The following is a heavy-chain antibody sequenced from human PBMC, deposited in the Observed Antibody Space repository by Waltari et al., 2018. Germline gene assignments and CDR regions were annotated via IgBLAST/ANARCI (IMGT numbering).Heavy chain of an antibody. Sequence: EVLLVESGGGLVPPGGSLRLPCAASGFTFSDYGMHVVRQAPGKGLVWLSRMDSDASTTNSADSVKGRFTISRDNAKNTVYLEMNSLRADDAAVYYCVNGYYYNNMGVWGQGTTLSVAS. V-gene: IGHV3-74*01. CDR3: VNGYYYNNMGV. CDR2: MDSDASTT. J-gene: IGHJ6*02. CDR1: GFTFSDYG.